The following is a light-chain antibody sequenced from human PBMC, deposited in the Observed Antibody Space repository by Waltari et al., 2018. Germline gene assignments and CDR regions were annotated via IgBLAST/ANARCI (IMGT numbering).Light chain of an antibody. CDR2: WAS. V-gene: IGKV4-1*01. CDR3: QQYYAAPYT. Sequence: DIVMTQSPDSLAVSLGGRATINCKSSRSVLDTSKNKNFLAWYQLKPGQSPKLLIYWASTRESGVPYRFSARGSGTDFTLTISSLQAEDVAIYSCQQYYAAPYTFGQGTKVEIK. J-gene: IGKJ2*01. CDR1: RSVLDTSKNKNF.